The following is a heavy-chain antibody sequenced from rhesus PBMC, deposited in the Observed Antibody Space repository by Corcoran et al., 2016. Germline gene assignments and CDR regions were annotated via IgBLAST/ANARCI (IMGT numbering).Heavy chain of an antibody. CDR1: GGSISGYY. CDR2: IEGNIAGT. CDR3: ARRGYSGSWNPFDY. V-gene: IGHV4-81*01. D-gene: IGHD6-25*01. Sequence: QLQLQESGPGLVKPSETLSLTCAVSGGSISGYYWSWIRQPQGKGLEWIGNIEGNIAGTNYHPSLKSRVTISKDPYKNQFSLKLSSVTAADTAVYYCARRGYSGSWNPFDYWGQGVLVTVSS. J-gene: IGHJ4*01.